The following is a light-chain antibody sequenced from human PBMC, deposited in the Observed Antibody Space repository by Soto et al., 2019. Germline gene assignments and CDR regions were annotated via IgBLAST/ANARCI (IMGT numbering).Light chain of an antibody. V-gene: IGKV4-1*01. CDR2: WAS. J-gene: IGKJ2*01. CDR3: QQYYSTPYT. CDR1: QSVLYSSNNKNY. Sequence: IVMTQSPDSLAVSLGERATINCKSSQSVLYSSNNKNYLAWYQQNPGQPPKLLLYWASTRESGVPDRFSGSGSGTDFTLTISRLQAEDVAVYYCQQYYSTPYTFGQGTKVDIK.